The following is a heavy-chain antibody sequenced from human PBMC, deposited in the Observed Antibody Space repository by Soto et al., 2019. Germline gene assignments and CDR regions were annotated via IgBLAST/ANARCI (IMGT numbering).Heavy chain of an antibody. V-gene: IGHV1-69*01. D-gene: IGHD5-12*01. CDR3: AREFERDGYNMYDAFDL. J-gene: IGHJ3*01. CDR2: IIPIFGTA. Sequence: QVQLVQSGAEVKKPGSSVQVSCKASGGTFSSYAISWVRQAPGQGLELMGGIIPIFGTANYAQKFQGRVTITADESTSTAYMELSSLRSEDTAVYYCAREFERDGYNMYDAFDLWGQGTMVTVSS. CDR1: GGTFSSYA.